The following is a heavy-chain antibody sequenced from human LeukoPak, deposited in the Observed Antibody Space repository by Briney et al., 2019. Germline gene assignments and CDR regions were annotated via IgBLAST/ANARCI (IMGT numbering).Heavy chain of an antibody. CDR2: IYSNGIT. Sequence: DPSETLSLTCTVSGGSIFSYYWNWIRQPPGKGLEWIGYIYSNGITNYSPSLRSRGTISIATSKNQFSLRLRSVTAADTAIYYCARRAYYDSSGYYPTSGYFDLWGRGTLVTVSS. CDR3: ARRAYYDSSGYYPTSGYFDL. J-gene: IGHJ2*01. V-gene: IGHV4-4*08. CDR1: GGSIFSYY. D-gene: IGHD3-22*01.